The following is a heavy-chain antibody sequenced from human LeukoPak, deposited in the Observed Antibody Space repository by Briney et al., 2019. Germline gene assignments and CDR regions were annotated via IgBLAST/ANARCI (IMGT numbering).Heavy chain of an antibody. Sequence: WVRQPPGKGLEWIGSIYYSGSTYYNPSLKSRVTISVDTSKNQFSLKLSSVTAADTAVYYCAILYPAPRTITSPYYFDYWGQGTLVTVSS. CDR3: AILYPAPRTITSPYYFDY. D-gene: IGHD1-14*01. J-gene: IGHJ4*02. V-gene: IGHV4-39*07. CDR2: IYYSGST.